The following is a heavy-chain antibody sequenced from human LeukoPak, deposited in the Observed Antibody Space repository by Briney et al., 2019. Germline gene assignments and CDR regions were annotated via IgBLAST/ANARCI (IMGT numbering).Heavy chain of an antibody. V-gene: IGHV4-30-4*01. CDR2: IYYSGST. J-gene: IGHJ3*02. D-gene: IGHD2-2*01. CDR3: AREVGYCSSTSCYGDAFDI. Sequence: SQTLSLICTVSGGSLSSGDYYWRWIRQPPGTGLEWLGYIYYSGSTYYNPSLKSRVTISVDTSKNQFSLKLSSVTAADTAVYYCAREVGYCSSTSCYGDAFDIWGQGTMVTVSS. CDR1: GGSLSSGDYY.